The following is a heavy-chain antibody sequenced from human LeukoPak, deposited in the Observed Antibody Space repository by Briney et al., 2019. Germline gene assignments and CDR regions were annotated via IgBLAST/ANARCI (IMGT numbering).Heavy chain of an antibody. CDR2: ISSSSSYI. J-gene: IGHJ4*02. D-gene: IGHD4-17*01. CDR3: ARSHDYGDLDY. V-gene: IGHV3-21*01. CDR1: GFTFTSYA. Sequence: GGSLRLSCAASGFTFTSYAMSWVRQAPGKGLEWVSSISSSSSYIYYADSVKGRFTISRDNAKNSLYLQMNSLRAEDTAVYYCARSHDYGDLDYWGQGTLVTVSS.